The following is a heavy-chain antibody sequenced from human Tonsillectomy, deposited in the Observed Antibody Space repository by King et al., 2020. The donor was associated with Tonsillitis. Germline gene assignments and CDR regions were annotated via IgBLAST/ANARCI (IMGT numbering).Heavy chain of an antibody. D-gene: IGHD6-13*01. CDR3: ARSPPLAVADAFDI. J-gene: IGHJ3*02. CDR1: GGSINSSNYY. Sequence: QLQESGPGLVKPSETLSLTCTVSGGSINSSNYYWGWIRQPPGKGLEWIGSIYSIGSPYSNPSLKRRVTISLDTSKNQFSLKLSSVTAADTAVYYCARSPPLAVADAFDIWGRGTMVTVSS. V-gene: IGHV4-39*07. CDR2: IYSIGSP.